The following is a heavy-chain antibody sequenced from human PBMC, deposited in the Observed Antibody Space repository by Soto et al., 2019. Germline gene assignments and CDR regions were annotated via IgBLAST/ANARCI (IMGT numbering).Heavy chain of an antibody. Sequence: QVQLVESGGGVVQPGRSLRLSCAASGFTFSSYGMHWVRQAPGKGLEWVAVIWYDGSNKYYADSVKGRFTISRDNSKNTLYLQMNSLSAEDTAVYYCAREGLGDLKQGTYYFDYWGQGTLVTVSS. CDR2: IWYDGSNK. CDR3: AREGLGDLKQGTYYFDY. J-gene: IGHJ4*02. D-gene: IGHD7-27*01. V-gene: IGHV3-33*01. CDR1: GFTFSSYG.